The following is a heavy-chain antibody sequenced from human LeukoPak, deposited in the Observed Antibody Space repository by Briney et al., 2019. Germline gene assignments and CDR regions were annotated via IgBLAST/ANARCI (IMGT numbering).Heavy chain of an antibody. CDR3: ARARRYRSSWYHDY. CDR1: GFSFSTYT. CDR2: ITSSSSTI. J-gene: IGHJ4*02. Sequence: GGSLRLSCAASGFSFSTYTMNWVRQAPGKGLDWVSYITSSSSTIYYADSVKGRFTISRDNANNSLYLQMNSLRDEDTAVYYCARARRYRSSWYHDYWGQGSLVTVSS. V-gene: IGHV3-48*02. D-gene: IGHD6-13*01.